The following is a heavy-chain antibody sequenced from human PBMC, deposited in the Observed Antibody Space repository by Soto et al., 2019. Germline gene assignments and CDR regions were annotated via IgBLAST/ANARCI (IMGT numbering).Heavy chain of an antibody. Sequence: QVQLQESGPGLVKPSQTLSLTCTVSGDSISSGGYYWSWIRQHPGKGLEWIGYIYYSGSTHYNPSLKSRVIISVDTSKNQFSLKLSSVTAADTAVYYCARGSTVAAILFDYWGQGTLVTVSS. V-gene: IGHV4-31*03. CDR1: GDSISSGGYY. CDR3: ARGSTVAAILFDY. J-gene: IGHJ4*02. CDR2: IYYSGST. D-gene: IGHD2-15*01.